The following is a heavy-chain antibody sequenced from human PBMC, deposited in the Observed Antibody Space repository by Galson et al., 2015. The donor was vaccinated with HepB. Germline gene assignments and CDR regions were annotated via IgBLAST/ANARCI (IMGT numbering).Heavy chain of an antibody. J-gene: IGHJ4*02. V-gene: IGHV5-10-1*01. CDR2: IDPSNSYI. Sequence: SGAEVKKPGESLRISCNVSGYSFTSYLINWVRQTPGKGLEWMGRIDPSNSYIKYSPSFEGRVTISVDKSVNTAYLQWSSLKASDTAVYYCVRRPKTMTTYCDHWGQGTLVSVSS. CDR1: GYSFTSYL. D-gene: IGHD4-17*01. CDR3: VRRPKTMTTYCDH.